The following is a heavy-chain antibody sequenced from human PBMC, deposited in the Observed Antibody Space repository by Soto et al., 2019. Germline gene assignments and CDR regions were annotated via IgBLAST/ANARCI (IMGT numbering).Heavy chain of an antibody. Sequence: QVQLVESGGGVVQPGRSLRLSCAASGFTFSSYAMHWVRQAPGKGLEWVAVISYDGSNKYYADSVKGRFTISRDNSKNTLYLQMNSLRAEDTAVYYCARDRLVPAAIAYGMDVWGQGTTVTVSS. D-gene: IGHD2-2*01. CDR2: ISYDGSNK. J-gene: IGHJ6*02. V-gene: IGHV3-30-3*01. CDR3: ARDRLVPAAIAYGMDV. CDR1: GFTFSSYA.